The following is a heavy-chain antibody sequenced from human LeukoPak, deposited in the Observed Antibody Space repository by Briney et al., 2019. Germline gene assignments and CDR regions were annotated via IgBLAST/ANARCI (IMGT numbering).Heavy chain of an antibody. CDR3: ARGHI. CDR2: INNDGSGT. J-gene: IGHJ3*02. V-gene: IGHV3-74*01. CDR1: GFTFSSYW. Sequence: GGSLRLSCAASGFTFSSYWAHWVRQAPGKGPVWVSRINNDGSGTTYADSVKGRFTISRDNAKNSLYLQMNSLRAEDTAVYYCARGHIWGQGTMVTVSS.